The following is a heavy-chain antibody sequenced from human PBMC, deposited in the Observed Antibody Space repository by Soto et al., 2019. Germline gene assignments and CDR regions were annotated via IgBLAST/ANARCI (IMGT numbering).Heavy chain of an antibody. CDR1: GFTFSSYA. CDR2: ISYDGSNK. D-gene: IGHD6-13*01. V-gene: IGHV3-30-3*01. J-gene: IGHJ4*02. Sequence: QVQLVESGGGVVQPGRSLRLSCAASGFTFSSYAMHWVRQAPGKGLEWVAVISYDGSNKYYADSVKGRFTISRDNSKNTLYLQMNSLRAEDTAVYYCARDREEWVIAAASNWYYFDCWGQGTLVTVSS. CDR3: ARDREEWVIAAASNWYYFDC.